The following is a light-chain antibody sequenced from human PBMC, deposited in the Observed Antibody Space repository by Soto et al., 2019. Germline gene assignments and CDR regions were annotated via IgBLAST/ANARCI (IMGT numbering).Light chain of an antibody. Sequence: DIQMTQSPSFLSASVGDRVTITCRASQSISSYLNWYQQKPGKAPKLLIYAASSLQSGVPSRFSGSGSGTDFTLTISSLQPEDFATYYCQQSYSTPRAFGGGTKVEIK. CDR1: QSISSY. CDR2: AAS. J-gene: IGKJ4*01. V-gene: IGKV1-39*01. CDR3: QQSYSTPRA.